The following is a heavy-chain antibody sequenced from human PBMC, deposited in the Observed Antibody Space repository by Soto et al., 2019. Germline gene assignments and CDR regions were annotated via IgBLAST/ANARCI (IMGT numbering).Heavy chain of an antibody. CDR2: INAGNGNT. CDR1: GYTFTSYA. V-gene: IGHV1-3*01. Sequence: GASVKVSCKASGYTFTSYAMQWVRQAPGQRLEWMGWINAGNGNTKYSQKFQGRVTITRDRSASTAYMELNSLRSEDTAVYYCATNVYSSGRIAGLDYWGQGTLVTVSS. J-gene: IGHJ4*02. CDR3: ATNVYSSGRIAGLDY. D-gene: IGHD6-19*01.